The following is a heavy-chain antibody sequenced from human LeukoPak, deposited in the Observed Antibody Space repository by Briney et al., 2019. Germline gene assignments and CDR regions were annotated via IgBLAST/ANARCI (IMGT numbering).Heavy chain of an antibody. D-gene: IGHD6-6*01. Sequence: HGESLKISCKASGYTFASYWIGWVRQMPGKGLEWMGIIDPDDSDTRYSPSFQGQVTISAGKSISTAYLQWSSLKASDTAMYYCARSYTTSPDAFDIWGQGTMVTVSS. V-gene: IGHV5-51*01. CDR3: ARSYTTSPDAFDI. CDR2: IDPDDSDT. CDR1: GYTFASYW. J-gene: IGHJ3*02.